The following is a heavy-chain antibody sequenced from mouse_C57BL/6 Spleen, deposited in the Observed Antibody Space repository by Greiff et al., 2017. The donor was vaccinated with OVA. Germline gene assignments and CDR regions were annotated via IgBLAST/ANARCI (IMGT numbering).Heavy chain of an antibody. V-gene: IGHV1-52*01. D-gene: IGHD1-1*01. Sequence: QVQLQQSGAELVRPGSSVKLSCKASGYTFTSYWMHWVKQRPIQGLEWIGNIDPSDSDTHYTQKFKDKATLTVDKSSSTAYMQLSSLTSEDSAVYYCARCDGVLPFAYWGQGTLVTVSA. CDR1: GYTFTSYW. J-gene: IGHJ3*01. CDR3: ARCDGVLPFAY. CDR2: IDPSDSDT.